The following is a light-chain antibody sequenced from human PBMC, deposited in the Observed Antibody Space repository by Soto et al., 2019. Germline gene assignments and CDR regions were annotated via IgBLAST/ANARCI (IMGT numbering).Light chain of an antibody. Sequence: QSVLTQPASVSGSPGQLITISCTGTSSDIGNYNLVSWYQQHPGKAPKLMIYEGSKRPSGVSNRFSGSKSGNTASLTISGLQAEDEADYYCCSYAGSSTYVVFGGGTKLTVL. CDR3: CSYAGSSTYVV. J-gene: IGLJ2*01. V-gene: IGLV2-23*01. CDR1: SSDIGNYNL. CDR2: EGS.